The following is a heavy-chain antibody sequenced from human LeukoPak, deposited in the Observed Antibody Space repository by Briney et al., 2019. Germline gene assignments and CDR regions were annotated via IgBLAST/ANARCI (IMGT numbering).Heavy chain of an antibody. CDR2: IIPIFGTA. D-gene: IGHD3-22*01. Sequence: SVKVSCKASGGTFSSYAISWVRQAPGQELEWMGGIIPIFGTANYAQKFQGRVTITADESTSTAYMELSSLRSEDTAVYYCARDVYYDSSGYYNLDYWGQGTLVTVSS. CDR3: ARDVYYDSSGYYNLDY. CDR1: GGTFSSYA. V-gene: IGHV1-69*13. J-gene: IGHJ4*02.